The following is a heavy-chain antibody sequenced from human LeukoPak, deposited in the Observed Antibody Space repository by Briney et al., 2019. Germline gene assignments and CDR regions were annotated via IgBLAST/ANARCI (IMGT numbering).Heavy chain of an antibody. D-gene: IGHD6-6*01. CDR2: IDSGGNT. CDR3: ARVAFRSSSYISGIDY. CDR1: GFTVSSNY. Sequence: PGGSLRLSCAASGFTVSSNYMSWVRQAPGKGLEWVSLIDSGGNTYYGDSVRGRFTISRDNSKNKLYLQMNSLRAEDTAVYYWARVAFRSSSYISGIDYWGQGNLVTVSS. V-gene: IGHV3-53*01. J-gene: IGHJ4*02.